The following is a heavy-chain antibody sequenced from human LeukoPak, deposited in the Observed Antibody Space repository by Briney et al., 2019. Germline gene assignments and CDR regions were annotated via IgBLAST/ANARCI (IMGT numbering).Heavy chain of an antibody. CDR2: ISSSSTI. CDR3: ARDARLFDY. V-gene: IGHV3-48*02. Sequence: GGSLRLSCAASGFTFSSYSMNWVRQAPGKGLEWVSYISSSSTIYYADSVRGRFTISRDNVKNSLYLQMNSLRDEDTAVYYCARDARLFDYWGQGTLVTVSS. CDR1: GFTFSSYS. J-gene: IGHJ4*02.